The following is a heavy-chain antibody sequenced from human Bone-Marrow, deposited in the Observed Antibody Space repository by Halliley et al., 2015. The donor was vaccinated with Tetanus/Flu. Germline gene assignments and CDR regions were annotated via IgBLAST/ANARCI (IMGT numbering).Heavy chain of an antibody. Sequence: SLRLSCAASGFAFNSYAMSWVRQRPGKGPEWVSGISASGGTIYYADSGRGRFTISRDGSKTLYLEMNSLTAEDTAVYHCARDRSGSARWLGAFDYWGREPWSPSPQ. CDR2: ISASGGTI. CDR1: GFAFNSYA. CDR3: ARDRSGSARWLGAFDY. V-gene: IGHV3-23*01. J-gene: IGHJ4*02. D-gene: IGHD1-26*01.